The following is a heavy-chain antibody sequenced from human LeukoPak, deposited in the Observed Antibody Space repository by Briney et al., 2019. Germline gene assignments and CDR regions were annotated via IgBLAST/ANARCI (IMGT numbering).Heavy chain of an antibody. D-gene: IGHD6-13*01. CDR2: IHYSGST. V-gene: IGHV4-30-4*01. J-gene: IGHJ4*02. Sequence: SETLSLTCIVSGGSISSGDHYWSWIRQPPGKGLEWIGHIHYSGSTYYNPSLKSRLTISVDTSKNQFSLNLRSVTAADTAVYYCARDTVHRVAAVEGSYWGQGTLVTVSS. CDR1: GGSISSGDHY. CDR3: ARDTVHRVAAVEGSY.